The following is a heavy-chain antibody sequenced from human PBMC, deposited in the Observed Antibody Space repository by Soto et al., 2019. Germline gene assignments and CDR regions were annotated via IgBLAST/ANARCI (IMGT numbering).Heavy chain of an antibody. Sequence: QVQLQESGPGLVKPSETLSLTCTVSGDSISRYYWSWIRLSPGKGLEWIGYIYYSGETNYNPSVKMRVTISVDRTKNQFSLQLSLVTAAATAVYYCARDQGGEFLKGSGMDVWGQGTTVTVSS. V-gene: IGHV4-59*01. J-gene: IGHJ6*02. CDR2: IYYSGET. CDR3: ARDQGGEFLKGSGMDV. CDR1: GDSISRYY. D-gene: IGHD3-10*01.